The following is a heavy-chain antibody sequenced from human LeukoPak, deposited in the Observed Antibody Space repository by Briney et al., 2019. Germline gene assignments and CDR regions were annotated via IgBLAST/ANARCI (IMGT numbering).Heavy chain of an antibody. CDR1: GFTFSSHA. J-gene: IGHJ1*01. V-gene: IGHV3-30-3*01. Sequence: GWSLRLSCAASGFTFSSHAMHWVRQAPGKGLEGVAVISDDGSNKYYADCVKGRFTISRDNSKNTLYLQMNSLRAEDTAVYYCARAPALMKAGYLQHWGQGNLVTVSS. CDR3: ARAPALMKAGYLQH. CDR2: ISDDGSNK.